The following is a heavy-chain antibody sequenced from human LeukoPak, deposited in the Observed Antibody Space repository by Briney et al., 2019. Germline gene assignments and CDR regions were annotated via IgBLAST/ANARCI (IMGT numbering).Heavy chain of an antibody. CDR3: AKAGLPATVVEGGFDY. CDR1: GFTFSSYG. V-gene: IGHV3-30*18. D-gene: IGHD4-17*01. Sequence: PEGSLRLSCAASGFTFSSYGMHWVRQAPGKGLEWVTDISYDGSNKYYADSVKGRYTISRDNSKNTLYLQMNSLRAEDTAVYYCAKAGLPATVVEGGFDYWGQGTLVTVSS. J-gene: IGHJ4*02. CDR2: ISYDGSNK.